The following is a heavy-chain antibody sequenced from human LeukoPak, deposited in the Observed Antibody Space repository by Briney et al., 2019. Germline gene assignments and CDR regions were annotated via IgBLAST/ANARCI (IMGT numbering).Heavy chain of an antibody. CDR2: INSDGSST. D-gene: IGHD2-8*01. J-gene: IGHJ1*01. V-gene: IGHV3-74*01. CDR1: GFTFSSYW. CDR3: TSVWTGYFQH. Sequence: GGSLRLSCAASGFTFSSYWMHWVRQAPGKGLVWVSRINSDGSSTSYADSVKGRFTVSRDNAKNTLYLQMNSLRAEDTAVYYCTSVWTGYFQHWGQGTLVTVSS.